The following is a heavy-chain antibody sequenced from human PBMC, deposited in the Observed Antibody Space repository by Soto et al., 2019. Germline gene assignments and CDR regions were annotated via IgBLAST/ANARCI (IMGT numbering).Heavy chain of an antibody. J-gene: IGHJ4*02. V-gene: IGHV3-74*01. D-gene: IGHD6-6*01. CDR1: GFTFSSYW. Sequence: GGSLRLSCAASGFTFSSYWMHWVRQAPGKGLVWVSRINSDGSSTSYADSVKGRFTISRDNAKNTLYLQMNSLRAEDTAVYYCARGPPLSSIADGPDDYWGQGTLVTVSS. CDR2: INSDGSST. CDR3: ARGPPLSSIADGPDDY.